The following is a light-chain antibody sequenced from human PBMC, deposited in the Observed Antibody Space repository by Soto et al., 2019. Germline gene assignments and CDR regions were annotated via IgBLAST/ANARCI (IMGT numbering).Light chain of an antibody. J-gene: IGKJ5*01. CDR2: GAS. CDR3: QQYNNWPIT. CDR1: QSVSSN. V-gene: IGKV3-15*01. Sequence: ELVNAQSPATLSVSQGERATLSCRASQSVSSNLAWYQQKPGQAPRLLIYGASTRATGVPARFSGSGSGTEFTLTISSLQSEDFEIYYCQQYNNWPITFGQGTRLEIK.